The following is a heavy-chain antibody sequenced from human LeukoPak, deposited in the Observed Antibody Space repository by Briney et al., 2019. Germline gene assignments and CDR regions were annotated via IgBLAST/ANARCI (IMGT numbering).Heavy chain of an antibody. Sequence: SETLSLTCTVSGGSISSYYWSWIRQPLGKGLEWIGYIYYSGSTNYNPSLKSRVTISVDTSKNQFSLKLSSVTAADTAVYYCARVPHRLRAYHAFDIWGQGTMVTVSS. V-gene: IGHV4-59*01. CDR2: IYYSGST. CDR1: GGSISSYY. CDR3: ARVPHRLRAYHAFDI. J-gene: IGHJ3*02. D-gene: IGHD4-17*01.